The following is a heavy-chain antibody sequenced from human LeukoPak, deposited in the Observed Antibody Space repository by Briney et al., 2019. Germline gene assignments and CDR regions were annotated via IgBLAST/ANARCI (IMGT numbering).Heavy chain of an antibody. CDR3: ARLSQTPDYYTLGGYYYLGY. V-gene: IGHV1-18*01. J-gene: IGHJ4*02. CDR1: GYTFTSYG. CDR2: ISAYNGNT. D-gene: IGHD3-10*01. Sequence: ASVTVSCKASGYTFTSYGISWVRQAPGQGLEWMGWISAYNGNTNYAQKLQGRVTMTTDTSTSTAYMELRSLRSDDTAVYYCARLSQTPDYYTLGGYYYLGYWGQGTPVTVSS.